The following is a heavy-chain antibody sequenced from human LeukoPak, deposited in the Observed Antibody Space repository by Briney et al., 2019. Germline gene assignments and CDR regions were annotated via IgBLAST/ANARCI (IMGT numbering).Heavy chain of an antibody. CDR2: INPSGGST. V-gene: IGHV1-46*01. D-gene: IGHD2-2*01. J-gene: IGHJ3*02. CDR3: ARDGDLGYCSSTSCPDAFDI. Sequence: ASVKVSCKASGYTFTSYYMHWVRQAPGQGLEWMGIINPSGGSTSYAQKFQGRVTMTRDTSTSTVYMELSSLRSEDTAVYYCARDGDLGYCSSTSCPDAFDIWGQGTMVTVSS. CDR1: GYTFTSYY.